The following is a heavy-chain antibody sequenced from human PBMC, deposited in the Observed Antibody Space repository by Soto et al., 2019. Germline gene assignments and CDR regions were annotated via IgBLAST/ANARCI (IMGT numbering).Heavy chain of an antibody. V-gene: IGHV3-30*18. CDR1: GFTFSSYG. CDR2: ISYDGSNK. Sequence: QVQLVESGGGVVQPGRSLRLSCAASGFTFSSYGMHWVRQAPGKGLEWVAVISYDGSNKYYADSVKGRFTISRDNSKNTLYLQMNSLRAEDTAVYYGAKDTPGYDYGMDVWGQGTTVTVSS. CDR3: AKDTPGYDYGMDV. J-gene: IGHJ6*02.